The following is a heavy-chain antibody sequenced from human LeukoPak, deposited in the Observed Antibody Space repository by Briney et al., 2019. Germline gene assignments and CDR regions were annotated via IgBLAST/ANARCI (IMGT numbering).Heavy chain of an antibody. CDR3: ARDIVGYFDWLVGEYYFDY. V-gene: IGHV3-48*03. J-gene: IGHJ4*02. Sequence: PGGSLRLSCAASGFTFSSYEMNWVRQAPGKGLEGVSYISSSGSTIYYADSVKGRFTISRDNAKNSLYLQMNSLRAEDTAVYYCARDIVGYFDWLVGEYYFDYWGQGTLVTVSS. CDR1: GFTFSSYE. CDR2: ISSSGSTI. D-gene: IGHD3-9*01.